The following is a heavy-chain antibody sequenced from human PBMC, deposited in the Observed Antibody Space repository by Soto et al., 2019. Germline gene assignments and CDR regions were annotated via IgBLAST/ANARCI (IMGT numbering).Heavy chain of an antibody. CDR2: ILNDGSNK. D-gene: IGHD4-4*01. Sequence: GGSLRLSCVPSGFTFRSYGRHLVRQAQGKGLEWVAVILNDGSNKYYAASVKGRFTISRDNSKNTLYLQMNSLRAEDTAVFYCARGRGLTTVTTTMVLWGQGTLVTVSS. J-gene: IGHJ4*02. CDR3: ARGRGLTTVTTTMVL. V-gene: IGHV3-30*03. CDR1: GFTFRSYG.